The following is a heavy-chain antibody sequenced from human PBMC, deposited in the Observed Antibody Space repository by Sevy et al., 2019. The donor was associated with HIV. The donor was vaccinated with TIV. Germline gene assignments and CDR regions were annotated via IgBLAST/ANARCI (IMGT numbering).Heavy chain of an antibody. CDR3: ARSSTGCMDV. D-gene: IGHD2-2*01. J-gene: IGHJ6*02. Sequence: SETLSLTCAVSGGSISSSNRRSWVRQPPGKGLEWIGEIHHSGSTNYNPSLKSRVTISVDKSKTQFSLQLSSVTAADTAEYYCARSSTGCMDVWGQGPTVTVSS. V-gene: IGHV4-4*02. CDR2: IHHSGST. CDR1: GGSISSSNR.